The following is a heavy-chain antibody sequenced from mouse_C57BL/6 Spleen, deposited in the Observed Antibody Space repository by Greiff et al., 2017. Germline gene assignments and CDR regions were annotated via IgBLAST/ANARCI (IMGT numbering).Heavy chain of an antibody. CDR2: ISDGGSYT. D-gene: IGHD1-1*01. CDR1: GFTFSSYA. J-gene: IGHJ1*03. Sequence: EVNLVESGGGLVKPGGSLKLSCAASGFTFSSYAMSWVRQTPEKRLEWVATISDGGSYTYYPDNVKGRFTISRDNAKNNLYLQMSHLKSEDTAMYYCARGAYGSSYGDWYFDVWGTGTTVTVSS. CDR3: ARGAYGSSYGDWYFDV. V-gene: IGHV5-4*03.